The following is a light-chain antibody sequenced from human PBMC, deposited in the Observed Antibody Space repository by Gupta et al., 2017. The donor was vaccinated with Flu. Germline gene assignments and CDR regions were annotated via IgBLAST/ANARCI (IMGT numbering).Light chain of an antibody. Sequence: SALTQPPTVTGSPGPSITISCTGTSSDVGSYNLVSWYQQHPGKAPILMIYEGSKRSAGVANRFSGSKSGNTASLTISGHQEEDEADYYGCSYAGSSSWVFGGGTKLTVL. CDR2: EGS. V-gene: IGLV2-23*01. J-gene: IGLJ3*02. CDR3: CSYAGSSSWV. CDR1: SSDVGSYNL.